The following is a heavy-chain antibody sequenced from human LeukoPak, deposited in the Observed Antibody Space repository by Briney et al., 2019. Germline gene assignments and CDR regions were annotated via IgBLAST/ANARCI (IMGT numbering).Heavy chain of an antibody. CDR3: ARAGWFGVLFGNWFDP. V-gene: IGHV4-30-4*02. CDR2: IYYSGST. J-gene: IGHJ5*02. D-gene: IGHD3-10*01. CDR1: RGSISSGDYY. Sequence: SDTLSLTYPLSRGSISSGDYYWSWIRQPPGKALEWIGYIYYSGSTYYNPSLKSRVTISVDTSKNQFSLKLSSVTAADTAVYYCARAGWFGVLFGNWFDPWGQGTLVTVSS.